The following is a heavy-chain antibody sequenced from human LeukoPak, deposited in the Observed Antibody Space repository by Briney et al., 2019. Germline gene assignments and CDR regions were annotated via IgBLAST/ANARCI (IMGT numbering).Heavy chain of an antibody. CDR2: IYGGGGT. D-gene: IGHD2-21*02. CDR1: VFTVSSNY. Sequence: AGGSLRLSCAASVFTVSSNYMSWVRQAPGKGLEWVSAIYGGGGTDYADSVKGRFIISRDNSKKTLFLQMNSLRAEDTAVYYCRICGGDCSLIDHWGQGTPVTVSS. V-gene: IGHV3-53*01. CDR3: RICGGDCSLIDH. J-gene: IGHJ4*02.